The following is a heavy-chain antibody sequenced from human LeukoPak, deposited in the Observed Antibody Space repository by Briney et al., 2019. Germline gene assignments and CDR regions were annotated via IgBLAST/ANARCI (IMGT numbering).Heavy chain of an antibody. CDR2: ITGSGGTT. V-gene: IGHV3-23*01. CDR1: GLTFSSYG. D-gene: IGHD3-10*01. Sequence: GGSLRLSCAASGLTFSSYGMSWVRQAPGKGPQGVSAITGSGGTTYYADSVKGRFTISRDNSKNTLYLQMNSLRAEDTAVYYCAKIQGSFDYWGQGTLVTVSS. J-gene: IGHJ4*02. CDR3: AKIQGSFDY.